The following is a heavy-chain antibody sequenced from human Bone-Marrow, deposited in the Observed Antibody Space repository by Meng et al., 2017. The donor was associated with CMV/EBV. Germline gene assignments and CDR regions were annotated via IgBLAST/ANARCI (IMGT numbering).Heavy chain of an antibody. CDR2: IKSKTDGETA. CDR1: GFTFSTAW. D-gene: IGHD1-1*01. Sequence: VQLVWSGGYSVKPGGSLRLSCAGPGFTFSTAWMSWVRQAPGKGLEWVGRIKSKTDGETADYNAPVKGRFTISRDDSKNTLYLQMNSLKTEDTAIYYCIWNDLGDYWGQGTLVTVSS. V-gene: IGHV3-15*01. CDR3: IWNDLGDY. J-gene: IGHJ4*02.